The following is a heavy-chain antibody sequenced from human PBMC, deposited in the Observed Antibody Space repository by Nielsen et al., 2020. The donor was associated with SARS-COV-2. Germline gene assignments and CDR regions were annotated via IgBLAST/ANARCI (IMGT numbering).Heavy chain of an antibody. CDR2: ISYDGSNK. Sequence: WIRQPPGKGLEWVAVISYDGSNKYYADSVKGRFTISRDNAKNSLYLQMNSLRAEDTAVYYCARSYRRYCSSTSCYTGINWFDPWGQGTLVTVSS. D-gene: IGHD2-2*02. J-gene: IGHJ5*02. V-gene: IGHV3-33*05. CDR3: ARSYRRYCSSTSCYTGINWFDP.